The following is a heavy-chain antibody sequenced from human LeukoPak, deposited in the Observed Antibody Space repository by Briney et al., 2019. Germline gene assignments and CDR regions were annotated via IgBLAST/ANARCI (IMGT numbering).Heavy chain of an antibody. V-gene: IGHV3-15*01. Sequence: GGSLRLSCAASGFTFSNAWMSWVRQAPGKGLEWVGRIKSKADGGTTDYAAPVKGRFTISRDDSKNTLYLQMNSLKTEGTAVYYCTTDYIQLCFSDWGQGTLVTVSS. D-gene: IGHD5-18*01. J-gene: IGHJ4*02. CDR3: TTDYIQLCFSD. CDR2: IKSKADGGTT. CDR1: GFTFSNAW.